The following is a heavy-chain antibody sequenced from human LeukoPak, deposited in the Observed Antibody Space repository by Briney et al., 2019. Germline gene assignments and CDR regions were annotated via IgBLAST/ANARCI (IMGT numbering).Heavy chain of an antibody. CDR3: ARQVDQEWILGWFDP. V-gene: IGHV5-51*01. CDR2: IYPGDSDI. CDR1: GYSFTSYW. D-gene: IGHD3-3*01. Sequence: GESLKISCKGSGYSFTSYWIGWVRQMPGKGLEWMGIIYPGDSDIRYSPSFQGQVTISADKSISTAYLQWSSLKASDTATYYCARQVDQEWILGWFDPWGQGTLVTVSS. J-gene: IGHJ5*02.